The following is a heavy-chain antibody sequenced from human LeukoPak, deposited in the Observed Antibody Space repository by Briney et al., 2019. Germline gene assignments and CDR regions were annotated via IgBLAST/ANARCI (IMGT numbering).Heavy chain of an antibody. Sequence: GGCLRLSCAASGFTFSNYAMSWVRQAPGKGLEWVSGISGTSGTINYAAPVKGRFTISRDNSKNTLYLQMNSLRVNDMAVYYCAKGLGDPRAFDYCGQVTVVTVSS. D-gene: IGHD2-21*02. V-gene: IGHV3-23*01. J-gene: IGHJ4*02. CDR3: AKGLGDPRAFDY. CDR1: GFTFSNYA. CDR2: ISGTSGTI.